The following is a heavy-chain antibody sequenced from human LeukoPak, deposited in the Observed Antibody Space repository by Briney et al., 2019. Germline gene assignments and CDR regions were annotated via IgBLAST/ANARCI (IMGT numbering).Heavy chain of an antibody. CDR3: ARTKSIAAASHAFDI. J-gene: IGHJ3*02. Sequence: SETLSLTCTVSGGSISSSSYYWGWIRQPPGKGLEWIGSIYYSGSTYYNPSLKSRVTISVDTSKNQFSLKLSSVTAAGTAVYYCARTKSIAAASHAFDIWGQGTMVTVSS. V-gene: IGHV4-39*01. CDR2: IYYSGST. D-gene: IGHD6-13*01. CDR1: GGSISSSSYY.